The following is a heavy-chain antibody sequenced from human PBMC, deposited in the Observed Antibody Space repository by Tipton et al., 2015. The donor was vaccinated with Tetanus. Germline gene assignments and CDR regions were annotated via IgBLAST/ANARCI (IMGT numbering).Heavy chain of an antibody. CDR2: INTDKGST. CDR1: GYTFTKYG. CDR3: ARGGTMDY. V-gene: IGHV1-18*01. Sequence: QLVQSGAEVKQPGASVKVSCKASGYTFTKYGINWVRQAPGQGLEWMGWINTDKGSTNYAQNLQGRVIMTTDTSTLTAYMELRSLRSDDAAVHYCARGGTMDYWGQGTLVTVSA. D-gene: IGHD1-1*01. J-gene: IGHJ4*02.